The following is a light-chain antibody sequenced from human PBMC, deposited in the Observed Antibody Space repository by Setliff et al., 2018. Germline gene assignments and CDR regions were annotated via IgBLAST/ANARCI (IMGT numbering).Light chain of an antibody. V-gene: IGLV2-14*03. CDR3: SSYTRATFVV. CDR1: HSDIGGYNY. CDR2: DVT. J-gene: IGLJ2*01. Sequence: QSALAQPASVSGSPGQSITISCTGTHSDIGGYNYVSWYQQHPGRAPKLIIYDVTNRPSGVSHRFSGSKSGNTASLTISGLQTEDEADYYCSSYTRATFVVFGGGTKGTV.